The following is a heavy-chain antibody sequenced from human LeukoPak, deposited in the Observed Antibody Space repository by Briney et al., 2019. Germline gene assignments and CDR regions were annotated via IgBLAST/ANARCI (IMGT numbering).Heavy chain of an antibody. Sequence: GRSLRLSCAASGFTFSSYGMHWVRQAPGKGLEWVAVISYDGSNKYYADSVKGRFTISRDNSKNTLYLQMNSLRAEDTAVYYCAKDLAVAGYYFDYWGQGTLVTVSS. CDR1: GFTFSSYG. D-gene: IGHD6-19*01. CDR2: ISYDGSNK. CDR3: AKDLAVAGYYFDY. V-gene: IGHV3-30*18. J-gene: IGHJ4*02.